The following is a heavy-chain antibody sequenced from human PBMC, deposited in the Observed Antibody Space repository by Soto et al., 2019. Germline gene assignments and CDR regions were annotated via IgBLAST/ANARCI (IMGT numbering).Heavy chain of an antibody. D-gene: IGHD1-26*01. CDR1: GFTFGDYA. CDR3: RGSYGVPYGMDV. V-gene: IGHV3-49*04. Sequence: GGSLRLSCTASGFTFGDYAMSWVRQAPGKGLEWVGFIRSKAYGGTTEYAASVKGRFTISRDDSKSIAYLQMNSLKTEDTAVYCCRGSYGVPYGMDVWGQGTTVTVSS. CDR2: IRSKAYGGTT. J-gene: IGHJ6*02.